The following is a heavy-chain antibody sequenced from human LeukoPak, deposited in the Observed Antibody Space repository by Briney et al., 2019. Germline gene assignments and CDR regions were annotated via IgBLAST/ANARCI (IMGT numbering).Heavy chain of an antibody. CDR1: GGSISSSSYY. J-gene: IGHJ4*02. Sequence: SETLSLTCTVSGGSISSSSYYWGWIRQPPGKGLEWIGSIYYSGSTYYNPSLKSRVTISVDTSKNQFSLKLSSVTAADTAVYYCARHLRSWRLIDYWGQGTLVTVSS. CDR3: ARHLRSWRLIDY. CDR2: IYYSGST. V-gene: IGHV4-39*01. D-gene: IGHD6-13*01.